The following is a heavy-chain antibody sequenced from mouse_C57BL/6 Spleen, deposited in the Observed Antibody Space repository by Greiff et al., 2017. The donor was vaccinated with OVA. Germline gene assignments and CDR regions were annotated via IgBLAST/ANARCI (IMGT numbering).Heavy chain of an antibody. CDR3: ARSLEDYFYDY. D-gene: IGHD6-2*01. CDR2: IDPANGNT. J-gene: IGHJ2*01. Sequence: EVQLQQSVAELVRPGASVKLSCTASGFTIKNNYMHWVQQRPEQGLEWIGRIDPANGNTKYAPKFQGQATITANTSSNTAYLQLSSLTSEDTAIYYCARSLEDYFYDYWGQGTTLTVSS. V-gene: IGHV14-3*01. CDR1: GFTIKNNY.